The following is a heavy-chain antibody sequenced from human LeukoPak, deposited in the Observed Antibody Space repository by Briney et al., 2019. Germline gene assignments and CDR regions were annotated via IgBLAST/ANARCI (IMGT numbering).Heavy chain of an antibody. V-gene: IGHV1-8*01. CDR2: MNPNSGNT. CDR3: ARGDSIAVAGGYWFDP. J-gene: IGHJ5*02. CDR1: GYTFTSYD. D-gene: IGHD6-19*01. Sequence: GASVKVSCKASGYTFTSYDINWVRQATGQGLEWMGWMNPNSGNTGYAQKFQGRVTMTRNTSISTAYMELSGLRSEDTAVYYCARGDSIAVAGGYWFDPWGQGTLVTVSS.